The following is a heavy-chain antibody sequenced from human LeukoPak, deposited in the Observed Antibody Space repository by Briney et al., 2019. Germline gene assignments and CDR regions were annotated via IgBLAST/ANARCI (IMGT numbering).Heavy chain of an antibody. CDR2: IYYSGST. CDR3: ARAHYYDSSGRNWFDP. V-gene: IGHV4-59*01. Sequence: SETLSLTCTVSGGSISSYYWSWIRQPPGKGLEWIGYIYYSGSTNYNPSLKSRVTISVDTCKNQFSLKLSSVTAADTAVYYCARAHYYDSSGRNWFDPWGQGTLVTVSS. J-gene: IGHJ5*02. CDR1: GGSISSYY. D-gene: IGHD3-22*01.